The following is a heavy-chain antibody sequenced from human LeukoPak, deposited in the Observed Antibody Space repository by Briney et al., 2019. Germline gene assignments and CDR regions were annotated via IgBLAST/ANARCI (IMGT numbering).Heavy chain of an antibody. V-gene: IGHV1-18*01. J-gene: IGHJ4*02. CDR2: ISAYNGNT. D-gene: IGHD2-15*01. CDR3: ARRYCSGGSCLDPNFDY. CDR1: GYTFTSYG. Sequence: GVSVKVSCKASGYTFTSYGISWVRQAPGQGLEWMGWISAYNGNTNYAQKLQGRVTMTTDTSTSTAYMELRSLRSDDTAVYYCARRYCSGGSCLDPNFDYWGQGTLVTVS.